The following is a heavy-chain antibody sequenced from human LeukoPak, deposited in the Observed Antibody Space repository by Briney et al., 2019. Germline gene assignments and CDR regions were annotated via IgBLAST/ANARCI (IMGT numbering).Heavy chain of an antibody. D-gene: IGHD2-21*02. CDR2: IYYSGST. CDR1: GSTFSRYI. V-gene: IGHV4-31*02. Sequence: LRLSCPASGSTFSRYIMNWIRQHPGRGVEWIGYIYYSGSTYYNPCLKSGVTISVDTSQNQFSLKLSSVTAADTAGYYCASEAYCGGGCAIEAFDIWGQGTMVTVSS. J-gene: IGHJ3*02. CDR3: ASEAYCGGGCAIEAFDI.